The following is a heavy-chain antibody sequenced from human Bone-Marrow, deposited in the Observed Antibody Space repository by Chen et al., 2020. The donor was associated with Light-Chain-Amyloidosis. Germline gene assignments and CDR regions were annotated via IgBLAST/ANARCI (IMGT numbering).Heavy chain of an antibody. CDR1: GYTFPNYW. D-gene: IGHD5-12*01. V-gene: IGHV5-51*01. Sequence: EVQLEQSGPEVKKPGESLKISCKGSGYTFPNYWIGWVRQMPGKGLEWMGVIYPDYSDASYSPSLEGQVTISADKSITAAYLQWRSLKASDTAMYYCARRRDGYNFDYWGQGTLVTVSS. CDR2: IYPDYSDA. J-gene: IGHJ4*02. CDR3: ARRRDGYNFDY.